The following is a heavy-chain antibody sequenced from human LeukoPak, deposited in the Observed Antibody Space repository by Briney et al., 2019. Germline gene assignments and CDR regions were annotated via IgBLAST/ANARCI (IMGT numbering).Heavy chain of an antibody. CDR2: IYYSGST. J-gene: IGHJ5*02. V-gene: IGHV4-30-2*01. Sequence: SETLSLTCAVSGGSISSDGYSWSWIRQPPGKGLEWIGYIYYSGSTFYNPSLKSRVTISVDRSKTQFSLKLSSVTAADTAVYYCARERSTYAGAPENWFDPWGQGILVTVSS. CDR1: GGSISSDGYS. D-gene: IGHD2-2*01. CDR3: ARERSTYAGAPENWFDP.